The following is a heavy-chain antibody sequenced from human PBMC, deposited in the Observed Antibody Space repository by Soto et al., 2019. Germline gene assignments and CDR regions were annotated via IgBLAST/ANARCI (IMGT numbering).Heavy chain of an antibody. CDR1: GFPFSDYY. CDR3: ARGGGGGLFEH. Sequence: LRLSCATSGFPFSDYYMSWIRQAPGKGLEWLSHISPKSTYRNYADSVKGRLTISRDNTKSSLFLQMNSLGVEDTAVYYCARGGGGGLFEHWGQGVLVTVS. CDR2: ISPKSTYR. J-gene: IGHJ4*02. D-gene: IGHD2-21*01. V-gene: IGHV3-11*06.